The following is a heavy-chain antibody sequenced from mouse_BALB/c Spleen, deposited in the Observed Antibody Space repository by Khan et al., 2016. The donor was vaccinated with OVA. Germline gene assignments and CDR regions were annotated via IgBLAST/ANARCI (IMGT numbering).Heavy chain of an antibody. D-gene: IGHD2-2*01. V-gene: IGHV2-3*01. CDR2: IWSDGST. Sequence: QVQLKESGPGLVAPSQSLSITCSVTGFALSNYGVSWIRQPPGKGLEWLGIIWSDGSTNFHSALRSRLSISKDNSKSQVCLKLNSLQTDDTATYSCARFIYSGYDRYAIYY. J-gene: IGHJ4*01. CDR1: GFALSNYG. CDR3: ARFIYSGYDRYAIYY.